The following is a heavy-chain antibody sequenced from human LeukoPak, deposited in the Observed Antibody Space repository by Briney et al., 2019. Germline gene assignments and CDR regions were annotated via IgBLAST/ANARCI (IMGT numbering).Heavy chain of an antibody. CDR3: AGVEPATKWGVDY. CDR1: GFTFSSYG. V-gene: IGHV3-30*03. Sequence: PGRSLRLSCAASGFTFSSYGMHWVRQAPGKGLEWVAVISYDGSNKYYADSVKGRFTISRDNSKNTLYLQMNSLRAEDTAVYYCAGVEPATKWGVDYWGQGILVTVSS. CDR2: ISYDGSNK. D-gene: IGHD2-2*01. J-gene: IGHJ4*02.